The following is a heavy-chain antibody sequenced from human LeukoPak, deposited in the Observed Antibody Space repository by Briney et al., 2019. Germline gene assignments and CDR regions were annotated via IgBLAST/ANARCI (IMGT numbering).Heavy chain of an antibody. CDR3: ASWGIAAAGMG. Sequence: SETLSLTCAVYGGSFSDYFWSWIRQPPGKGLEWIGEINHSGSTNYNPSLKSRVTISVDTSKNQFSLKLSSVTAADTAVYYCASWGIAAAGMGWGQGTLVTVSS. V-gene: IGHV4-34*01. D-gene: IGHD6-13*01. J-gene: IGHJ4*02. CDR1: GGSFSDYF. CDR2: INHSGST.